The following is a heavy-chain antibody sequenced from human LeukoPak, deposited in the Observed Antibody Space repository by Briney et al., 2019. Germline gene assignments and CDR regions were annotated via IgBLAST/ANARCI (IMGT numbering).Heavy chain of an antibody. V-gene: IGHV1-18*01. CDR2: ISAYNANT. D-gene: IGHD2-2*01. CDR3: AIPAANSEADAFDI. J-gene: IGHJ3*02. Sequence: ASVKVSCKASDYTFTSYGISWVRQAPGQGLEWMGWISAYNANTNYAQKLQGRVTMTTDTSTSTAYMELRSLRSDDTAVYYCAIPAANSEADAFDIWGQGTMVTVSS. CDR1: DYTFTSYG.